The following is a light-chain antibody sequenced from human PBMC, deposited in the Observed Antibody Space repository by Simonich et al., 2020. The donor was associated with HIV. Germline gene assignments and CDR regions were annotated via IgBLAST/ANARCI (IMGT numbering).Light chain of an antibody. V-gene: IGLV2-23*02. CDR1: MSDVWSYSI. J-gene: IGLJ3*02. Sequence: QSALTQPASVSGSPGQSITISCTETMSDVWSYSIVSWYQHHPGQAPKPLIYDVSKRPTGVSNRVSGSLSGNTASLTISGLQAGDEADYYCCSYAGSSTWVFGGGTKLTVL. CDR2: DVS. CDR3: CSYAGSSTWV.